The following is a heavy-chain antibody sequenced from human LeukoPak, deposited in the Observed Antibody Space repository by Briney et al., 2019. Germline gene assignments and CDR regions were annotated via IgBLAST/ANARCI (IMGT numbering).Heavy chain of an antibody. CDR2: INPSGGST. Sequence: ASVKVSCKASGYTFTSYYMHWVRQAPGQGLEWMGIINPSGGSTSYAQKFQGRVTMTRDMSTSTVYMELSSLRSEDTAVYYCARQLARSGGTDGYFDYWGQGTLVTVSS. J-gene: IGHJ4*02. CDR3: ARQLARSGGTDGYFDY. D-gene: IGHD2-15*01. CDR1: GYTFTSYY. V-gene: IGHV1-46*01.